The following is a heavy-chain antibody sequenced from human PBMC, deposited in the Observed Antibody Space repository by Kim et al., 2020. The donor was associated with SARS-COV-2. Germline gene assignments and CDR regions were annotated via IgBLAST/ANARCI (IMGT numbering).Heavy chain of an antibody. D-gene: IGHD3-22*01. CDR2: A. J-gene: IGHJ4*02. Sequence: ANYAQKFQGRVTITADESTSTAYMELSSLRSEDTAVYYCASPKGYSDFDYWGQGTLVTVSS. V-gene: IGHV1-69*01. CDR3: ASPKGYSDFDY.